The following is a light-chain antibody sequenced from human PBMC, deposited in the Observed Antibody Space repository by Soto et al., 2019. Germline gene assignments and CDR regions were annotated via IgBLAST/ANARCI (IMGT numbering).Light chain of an antibody. Sequence: QSALTQPPSASGSPGQSVTISCTGTSSDVGGYNYVSWYQQHQGTAPKLMIYEVSKRPSGVPDRFAGSKSGNTASLTVSGLQAEDEADYYCSSYAGSNKAVFGGGTKLTVL. CDR1: SSDVGGYNY. CDR2: EVS. CDR3: SSYAGSNKAV. V-gene: IGLV2-8*01. J-gene: IGLJ2*01.